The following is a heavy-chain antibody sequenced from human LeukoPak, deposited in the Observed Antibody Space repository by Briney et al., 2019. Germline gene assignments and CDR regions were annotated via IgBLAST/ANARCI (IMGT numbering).Heavy chain of an antibody. CDR3: ARAPRRPAPFDY. V-gene: IGHV4-34*01. CDR2: INHSGST. CDR1: GGSFSGYY. J-gene: IGHJ4*02. Sequence: SETLSLTCAVYGGSFSGYYWSWIRQPPGKGLEWIGEINHSGSTNYNPSLKSRVTISVDTSKNQFSLKLGSVTAADTAVYYCARAPRRPAPFDYWGQGTLVTVSS.